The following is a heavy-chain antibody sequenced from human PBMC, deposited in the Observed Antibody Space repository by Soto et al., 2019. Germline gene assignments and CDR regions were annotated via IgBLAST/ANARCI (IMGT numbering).Heavy chain of an antibody. D-gene: IGHD4-17*01. J-gene: IGHJ4*02. V-gene: IGHV3-13*01. CDR1: GFTFSSYD. CDR3: ARVDPYGDYYFDY. Sequence: HPGGSLRLSCAASGFTFSSYDMHWVRQAKEKGLEWVSAMGTAGDTYYPGSVKGRFTISRENAKNSLYLQMNSLRAGDTAVYYCARVDPYGDYYFDYWGQGTLVTVSS. CDR2: MGTAGDT.